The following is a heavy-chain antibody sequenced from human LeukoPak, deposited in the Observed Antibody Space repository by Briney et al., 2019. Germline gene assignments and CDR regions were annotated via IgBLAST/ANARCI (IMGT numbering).Heavy chain of an antibody. J-gene: IGHJ6*02. V-gene: IGHV3-64*01. CDR3: ARYSSITNYYYGMDV. Sequence: QFGGSLRPSCTASGFPFSSYCMRWVRPPPGEGMEYVSGISSNWDSTYNANSVNGRFTNGRDNSKNTLYLQMGSLGAEDMAVFDCARYSSITNYYYGMDVWGQGTTVTVSS. CDR1: GFPFSSYC. D-gene: IGHD2-2*01. CDR2: ISSNWDST.